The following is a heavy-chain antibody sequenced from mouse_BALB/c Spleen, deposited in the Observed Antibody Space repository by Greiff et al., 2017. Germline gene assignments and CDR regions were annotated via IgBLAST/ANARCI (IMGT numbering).Heavy chain of an antibody. CDR3: ARPLTYYGSSYWYFDV. Sequence: VQLQQSGAELVKPGASVKLSCTASGFNIKDTYMHWVKQRPEQGLEWIGRIDPANGNTKYDPKFQGKATITADTSSNTAYLQLSSLTSEDTAVYYCARPLTYYGSSYWYFDVWGAGTTVTVSS. J-gene: IGHJ1*01. CDR1: GFNIKDTY. D-gene: IGHD1-1*01. V-gene: IGHV14-3*02. CDR2: IDPANGNT.